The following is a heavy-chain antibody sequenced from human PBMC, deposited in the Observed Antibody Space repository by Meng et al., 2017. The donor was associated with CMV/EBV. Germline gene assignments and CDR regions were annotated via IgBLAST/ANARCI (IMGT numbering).Heavy chain of an antibody. J-gene: IGHJ6*02. V-gene: IGHV3-21*01. CDR2: ISSSSSYI. Sequence: GGSLRLSCAASGFTFSSYSMNWVRQAPGKGLEWVSSISSSSSYIYYADSVKGRFTISRDNAKNSLYLQMNSLRAEDTAVYYWARESTIVEVVIPSYYYYDMDVWGQGTTVTVSS. D-gene: IGHD3-3*01. CDR1: GFTFSSYS. CDR3: ARESTIVEVVIPSYYYYDMDV.